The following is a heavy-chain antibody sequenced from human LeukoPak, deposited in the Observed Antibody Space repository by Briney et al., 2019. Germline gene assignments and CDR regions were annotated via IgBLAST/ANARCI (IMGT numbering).Heavy chain of an antibody. CDR3: AKGSSSGWYDDMDV. V-gene: IGHV3-23*01. Sequence: PGGSLRLSCAASGFTFSSYAMSWVRQAPGKGLEWVSGISGSGAGTYYADSVKGRFTVSRDISKNTLYLQMNSLRAEDTAVYYCAKGSSSGWYDDMDVWGQGTTVTVS. CDR1: GFTFSSYA. CDR2: ISGSGAGT. J-gene: IGHJ6*02. D-gene: IGHD6-19*01.